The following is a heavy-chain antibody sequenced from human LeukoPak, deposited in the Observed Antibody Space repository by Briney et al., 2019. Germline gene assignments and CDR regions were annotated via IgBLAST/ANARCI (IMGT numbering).Heavy chain of an antibody. V-gene: IGHV3-21*01. CDR1: GFTFSSYS. J-gene: IGHJ4*02. D-gene: IGHD6-13*01. CDR3: ASIAAGTPLFDY. CDR2: ISSSSSYI. Sequence: PGGSLRLSCAASGFTFSSYSMNWVRQAPGKGLEWVSSISSSSSYICYADSVKGRFTISRDNAENSLCLQMNSLRAEDTAVYYCASIAAGTPLFDYWGQGTLVTVSS.